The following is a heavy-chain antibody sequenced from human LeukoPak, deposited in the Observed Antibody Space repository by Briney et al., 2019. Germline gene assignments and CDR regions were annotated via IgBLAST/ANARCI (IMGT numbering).Heavy chain of an antibody. Sequence: GGSLRLSCAASGFTFSSYAMSWVRQAPGKGLEWVSAISGSGGSTYYADSVKGRFTISRDNAKNSLYLQMNSLRAEDTALYHCARGSSMTYGDYLNWFDPWGQGTLVTVSS. CDR2: ISGSGGST. J-gene: IGHJ5*02. D-gene: IGHD4-17*01. CDR3: ARGSSMTYGDYLNWFDP. V-gene: IGHV3-23*01. CDR1: GFTFSSYA.